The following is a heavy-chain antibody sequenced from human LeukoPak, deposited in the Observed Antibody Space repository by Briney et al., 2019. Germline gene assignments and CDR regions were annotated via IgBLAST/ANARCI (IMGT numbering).Heavy chain of an antibody. J-gene: IGHJ4*02. V-gene: IGHV3-23*01. Sequence: GGSLRLSCAASGFTFSSYAMGWVRQAPGKGLEWVSAISGSGGSTYYADSVKGRFTISRDNSKNTLYLQMNSLRAEDTAVYYCARLSANNSAYFFDYWGQGTLVTVSS. CDR1: GFTFSSYA. CDR3: ARLSANNSAYFFDY. D-gene: IGHD3-22*01. CDR2: ISGSGGST.